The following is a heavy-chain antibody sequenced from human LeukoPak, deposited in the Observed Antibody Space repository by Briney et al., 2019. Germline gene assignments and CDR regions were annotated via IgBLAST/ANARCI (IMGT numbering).Heavy chain of an antibody. Sequence: SETLSLTCAVYGGSFSGYYGSWIRQPPGKGLGWIGEINHSGSTNYNPSLKSRVTISVDTSKTQFSLKLSSVTAADTAVYDCATVVAATSPPGDNWFDHWGQGTLVTVSS. CDR2: INHSGST. D-gene: IGHD2-15*01. CDR1: GGSFSGYY. V-gene: IGHV4-34*01. J-gene: IGHJ5*02. CDR3: ATVVAATSPPGDNWFDH.